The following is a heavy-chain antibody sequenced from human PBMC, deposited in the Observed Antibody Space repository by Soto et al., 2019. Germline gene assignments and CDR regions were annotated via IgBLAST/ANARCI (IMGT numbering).Heavy chain of an antibody. CDR3: ASSYGDYVSY. D-gene: IGHD4-17*01. V-gene: IGHV4-39*01. CDR2: IYYSGST. J-gene: IGHJ4*02. CDR1: GGSISSSSYY. Sequence: QLQLQESGPGLVKPSETLSLTCTVSGGSISSSSYYWGWIRQPPGKGLEWIGSIYYSGSTYYNPSLKSRVTISVDTSENQFSLKLSSVTAADAAVYYCASSYGDYVSYWGQGTLVTVSS.